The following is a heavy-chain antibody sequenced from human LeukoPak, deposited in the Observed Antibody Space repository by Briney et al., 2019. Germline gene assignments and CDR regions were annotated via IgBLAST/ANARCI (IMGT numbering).Heavy chain of an antibody. CDR2: ISGSGGST. J-gene: IGHJ4*02. CDR1: GFTFSSYA. V-gene: IGHV3-23*01. D-gene: IGHD6-13*01. CDR3: AKDLFGYSSIPLEGPFDY. Sequence: GRSLKLSCTASGFTFSSYAMSWVRQAPGKGLEWVSAISGSGGSTYYADSVKGRFTISRDNSKNTLYLQMNSLRAEDTAVYYCAKDLFGYSSIPLEGPFDYWGQGTLVTVSS.